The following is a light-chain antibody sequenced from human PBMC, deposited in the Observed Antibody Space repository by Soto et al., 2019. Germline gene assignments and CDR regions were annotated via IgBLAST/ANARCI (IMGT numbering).Light chain of an antibody. CDR1: QDIATY. CDR2: DAS. V-gene: IGKV1-33*01. Sequence: IQMTQSPSSLSSSVGNRVTITCHASQDIATYLNWYQQKPGKTPNLLIYDASNLETGVPSRFSGGGSGTHFTFTISNLQPEDIATYYCQQYDNLPPTWTFGQGTKVEIE. J-gene: IGKJ1*01. CDR3: QQYDNLPPTWT.